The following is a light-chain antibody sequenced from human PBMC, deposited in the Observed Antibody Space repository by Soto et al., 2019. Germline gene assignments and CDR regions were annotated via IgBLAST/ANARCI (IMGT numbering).Light chain of an antibody. J-gene: IGKJ2*01. CDR3: QQYNSYPYT. V-gene: IGKV1-5*03. CDR2: KAS. CDR1: QSISSW. Sequence: DIQMTQSPSTLSSSVGDRVTITCRASQSISSWLAWYQQKTGKAPKLLIYKASSLESGVPSRFSGSGSGTVFTLTISMLHADDSATYYCQQYNSYPYTFGQGTKLEIK.